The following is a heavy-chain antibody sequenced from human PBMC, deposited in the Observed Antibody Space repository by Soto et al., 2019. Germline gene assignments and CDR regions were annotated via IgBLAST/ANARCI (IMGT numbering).Heavy chain of an antibody. D-gene: IGHD3-10*01. V-gene: IGHV1-46*03. J-gene: IGHJ4*02. CDR1: GYIFTSYY. CDR3: SRVDPGETSPFDH. CDR2: INPFDGSR. Sequence: XSVKVSCKASGYIFTSYYIHLVRQSPGQGLEWMGWINPFDGSRMFAQSFQGRVTMTRDTSTSTVYMEVSSLRSEDTAVYYCSRVDPGETSPFDHWGQGTLVTVSS.